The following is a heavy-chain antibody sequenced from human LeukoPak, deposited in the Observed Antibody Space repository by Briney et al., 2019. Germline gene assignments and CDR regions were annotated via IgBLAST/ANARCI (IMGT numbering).Heavy chain of an antibody. CDR1: GYTFTSYD. J-gene: IGHJ4*02. V-gene: IGHV1-8*01. CDR2: MNPNSGNA. CDR3: ARVPRVEYSGYKDY. D-gene: IGHD5-12*01. Sequence: GASVKVSCKASGYTFTSYDIYWVRQATGQGLEWMGWMNPNSGNAGYAQKFQGRVTMTRNTSISTAYMELSSLRSEDKAVYYCARVPRVEYSGYKDYWGQGTLVTVSS.